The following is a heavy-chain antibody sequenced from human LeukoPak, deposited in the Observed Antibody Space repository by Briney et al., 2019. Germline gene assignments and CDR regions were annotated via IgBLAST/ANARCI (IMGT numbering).Heavy chain of an antibody. CDR2: IKRRSDGGTI. CDR3: TTDSVTVTQGFVN. D-gene: IGHD4-17*01. J-gene: IGHJ4*02. Sequence: GGSLRLSCAASGFTFSNAWMSWVRQAPGKGLEWVGRIKRRSDGGTIDYAAPVKGRFTISRDDSENTLFLQMNTLQTEDTAVYYCTTDSVTVTQGFVNWGQGTLVTVSS. V-gene: IGHV3-15*01. CDR1: GFTFSNAW.